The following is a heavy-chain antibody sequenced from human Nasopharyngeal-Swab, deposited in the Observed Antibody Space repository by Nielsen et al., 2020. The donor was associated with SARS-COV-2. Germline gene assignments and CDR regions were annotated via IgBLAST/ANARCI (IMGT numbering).Heavy chain of an antibody. Sequence: GESLKISCAASGFTFSTYNMHWVRQAPGKGLEWVSSISGRTTYIYYADSMKGRFTISRDNAKNSLYLQMSSLRAEDTATYYCARGGQQPLWGQGTLVTVSS. J-gene: IGHJ4*02. D-gene: IGHD6-13*01. CDR3: ARGGQQPL. V-gene: IGHV3-21*01. CDR1: GFTFSTYN. CDR2: ISGRTTYI.